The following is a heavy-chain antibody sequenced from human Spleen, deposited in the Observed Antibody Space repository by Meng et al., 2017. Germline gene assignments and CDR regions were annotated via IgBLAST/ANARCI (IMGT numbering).Heavy chain of an antibody. Sequence: GESLKISCAASGFTFSSYEMNWVRQAPGKGLEWVSYITSSGNTKYYADSVKGRLTISRDNAKNSLYLQMSSLRGDDTAVYYCARVFFRRGVTLGPGDYWGQGTLVTVSS. V-gene: IGHV3-48*03. CDR1: GFTFSSYE. J-gene: IGHJ4*02. CDR2: ITSSGNTK. CDR3: ARVFFRRGVTLGPGDY. D-gene: IGHD3-16*01.